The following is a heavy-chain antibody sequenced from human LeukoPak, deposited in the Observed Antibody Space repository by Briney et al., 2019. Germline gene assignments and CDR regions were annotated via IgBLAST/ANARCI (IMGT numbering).Heavy chain of an antibody. J-gene: IGHJ4*02. Sequence: GGSLRLSCAASGFIFSSYAVTWVRQAPGKGLERVSSISGSGGSTYYADSVKGRFTISRDTSKSTLYLQMNSLRAEDTAVYYCAKRSGDSYYLDSWGQGTLVTVSS. V-gene: IGHV3-23*01. CDR2: ISGSGGST. CDR3: AKRSGDSYYLDS. D-gene: IGHD2-21*02. CDR1: GFIFSSYA.